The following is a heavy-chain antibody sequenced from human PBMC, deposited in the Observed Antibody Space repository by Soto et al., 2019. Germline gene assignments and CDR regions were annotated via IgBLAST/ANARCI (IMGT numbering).Heavy chain of an antibody. V-gene: IGHV1-2*02. CDR1: GYTFTGYY. J-gene: IGHJ4*02. Sequence: SVKVSCKASGYTFTGYYMHWGRQAPGQGLEWMGWINPNSGGTNYAQKFQGRVTMTRDTSISTAYMELSRLRSDDTAVYYCARELDYGDYEVVDYWGQGTLVTVSS. CDR3: ARELDYGDYEVVDY. D-gene: IGHD4-17*01. CDR2: INPNSGGT.